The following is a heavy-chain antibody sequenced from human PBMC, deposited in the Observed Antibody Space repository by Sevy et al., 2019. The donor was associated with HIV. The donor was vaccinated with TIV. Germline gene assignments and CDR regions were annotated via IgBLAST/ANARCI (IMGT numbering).Heavy chain of an antibody. CDR1: GFSISNNFY. J-gene: IGHJ6*03. Sequence: GSLRLSCDVSGFSISNNFYWGWIRQPPGKGLEWVGSIYHSGTTYYSPSLNSRVTISVDMSNNQFDLRLTSVTAADTAVYYCVRAGRPETNYFCMDVWGKGTTVTVSS. D-gene: IGHD3-10*01. CDR3: VRAGRPETNYFCMDV. CDR2: IYHSGTT. V-gene: IGHV4-38-2*01.